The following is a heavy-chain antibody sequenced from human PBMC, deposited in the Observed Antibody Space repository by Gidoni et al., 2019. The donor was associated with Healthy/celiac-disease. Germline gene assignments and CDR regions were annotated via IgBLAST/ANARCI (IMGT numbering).Heavy chain of an antibody. J-gene: IGHJ4*02. CDR3: ARRPGFDY. V-gene: IGHV1-2*02. CDR2: INPNSGGT. Sequence: QVQLVQSGAAVTKPGASVKVSFTASGYTFTGYYMHWVRQAPGQGLEWMGWINPNSGGTNYAQKCQGRVTMTRDTSISTAYMELSRLRSDDTAVYYCARRPGFDYWGQGTLVTVSS. D-gene: IGHD7-27*01. CDR1: GYTFTGYY.